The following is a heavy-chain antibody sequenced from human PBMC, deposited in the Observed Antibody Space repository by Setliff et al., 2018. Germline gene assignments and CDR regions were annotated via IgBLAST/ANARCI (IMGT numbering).Heavy chain of an antibody. CDR1: GFTSSPYA. Sequence: PGESLKISCAASGFTSSPYAMSWVRQAPGKGLEWVSAISGDGDKAFYADSVKGRFIISRDNSMNTLNLQMNSLKADDTAVYYCATFQSTVADKWGQGTLVTAPQ. D-gene: IGHD4-17*01. J-gene: IGHJ4*02. CDR2: ISGDGDKA. CDR3: ATFQSTVADK. V-gene: IGHV3-23*01.